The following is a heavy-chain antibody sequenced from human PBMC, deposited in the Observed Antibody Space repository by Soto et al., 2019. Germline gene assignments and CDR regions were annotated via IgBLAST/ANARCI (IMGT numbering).Heavy chain of an antibody. V-gene: IGHV3-30*03. CDR2: LSFDGKTE. CDR1: GFSFMNYG. J-gene: IGHJ5*02. Sequence: MQLVESGGGVVQPGKSLTLSCAASGFSFMNYGMHWVRQTPGKGLEWLALLSFDGKTEHYADSVRGRFLISRDNSNKTLFLQTKRMTSDDTGVYFCALRGGSSCLYYNWFDPRGQGTLVTVSS. CDR3: ALRGGSSCLYYNWFDP. D-gene: IGHD6-19*01.